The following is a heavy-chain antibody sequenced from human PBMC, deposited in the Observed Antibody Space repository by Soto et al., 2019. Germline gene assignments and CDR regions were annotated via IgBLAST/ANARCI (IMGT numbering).Heavy chain of an antibody. CDR1: GGSFSGYY. V-gene: IGHV4-34*01. CDR3: ARGDYYGSGSYYMGNFDY. D-gene: IGHD3-10*01. Sequence: SETLSLTCAVYGGSFSGYYWSWIRQPPGKGLEWIGEINHSGSTNYNPSLKSRVTISVDTSKNQFSLKLSSVTAADTAVYYCARGDYYGSGSYYMGNFDYWGQGTLVTVSS. J-gene: IGHJ4*02. CDR2: INHSGST.